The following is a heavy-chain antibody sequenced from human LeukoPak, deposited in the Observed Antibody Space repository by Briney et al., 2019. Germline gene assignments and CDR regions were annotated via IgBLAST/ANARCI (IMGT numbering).Heavy chain of an antibody. CDR1: GVSISSYY. Sequence: SETLSLTCTVSGVSISSYYWSWLRQPAGKGLEWIGRIYTSGSTNYNPSLKSRVTMSVDTSKNQFSLKLSSVTAADTAVYYCARQIKNYYYYMDVWGKGTTVTVSS. CDR2: IYTSGST. CDR3: ARQIKNYYYYMDV. V-gene: IGHV4-4*07. J-gene: IGHJ6*03.